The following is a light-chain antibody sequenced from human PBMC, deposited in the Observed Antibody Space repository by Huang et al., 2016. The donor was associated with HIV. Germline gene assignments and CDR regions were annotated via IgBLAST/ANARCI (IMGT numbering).Light chain of an antibody. J-gene: IGKJ1*01. CDR1: QSISSW. V-gene: IGKV1-5*03. CDR2: KAS. CDR3: QQYNAYPWT. Sequence: DIQMTQSPSTLYASVGDRVAITCRASQSISSWLAWYQEKPGKAPRRLIYKASSLNSGVPSRFSGSGSGTEFTLTISSLQPDDFATYYCQQYNAYPWTFGQGTKVEIK.